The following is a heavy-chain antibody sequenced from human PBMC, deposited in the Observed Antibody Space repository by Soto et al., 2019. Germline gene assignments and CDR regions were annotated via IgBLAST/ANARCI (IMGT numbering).Heavy chain of an antibody. D-gene: IGHD2-21*02. V-gene: IGHV1-69*12. Sequence: QVQLVQSGAEVKKPGSSVKVSCKASGGTFSSYAISWVRQDPGQGLEWMGGNIPIFGTANYARKFQARVTITADESPSRAYVELSSLRSEDTAVYYCARDLSTVVTAAYFDYWGQGTLVTVSS. CDR1: GGTFSSYA. CDR2: NIPIFGTA. J-gene: IGHJ4*02. CDR3: ARDLSTVVTAAYFDY.